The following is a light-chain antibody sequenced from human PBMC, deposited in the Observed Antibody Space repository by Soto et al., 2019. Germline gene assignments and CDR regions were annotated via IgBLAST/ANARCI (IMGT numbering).Light chain of an antibody. CDR3: QQYYSYPRT. Sequence: AIRMTQSPSSFSASTGDRVTITCRASQGISRYLAWYQQKPGKAPKLLIYAASTLQSGVPSRFSGSGSGTDVTLTISCLQSEDFATYYCQQYYSYPRTFGQGTKVEIK. CDR2: AAS. J-gene: IGKJ1*01. CDR1: QGISRY. V-gene: IGKV1-8*01.